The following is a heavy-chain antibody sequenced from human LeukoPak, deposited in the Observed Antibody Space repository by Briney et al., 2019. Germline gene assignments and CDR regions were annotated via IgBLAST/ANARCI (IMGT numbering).Heavy chain of an antibody. CDR2: FDPEDGET. CDR1: GGTFSSYA. Sequence: ASVKVSCKASGGTFSSYAISWVRQAPGKGLEWMGGFDPEDGETIYAQKFQGRVTMTEDTSTDTAYMELSSLRSEDTAVYYCATGGRGGVGATHYWGQGTLVTVSS. J-gene: IGHJ4*02. D-gene: IGHD1-26*01. V-gene: IGHV1-24*01. CDR3: ATGGRGGVGATHY.